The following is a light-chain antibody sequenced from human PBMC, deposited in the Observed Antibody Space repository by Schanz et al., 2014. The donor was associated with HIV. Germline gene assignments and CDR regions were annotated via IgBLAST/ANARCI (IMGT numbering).Light chain of an antibody. V-gene: IGKV3-20*01. CDR2: ATS. CDR3: QQYYNWWT. CDR1: QSLSSSY. Sequence: EIVLTQSPGSLSLSPGGRATLSCGASQSLSSSYLAWYQQKRDQPPRLVIYATSTRATGIPARFSGSGSGTDFTLTISSLEPDDFAVYYCQQYYNWWTFGQGTKVEIK. J-gene: IGKJ1*01.